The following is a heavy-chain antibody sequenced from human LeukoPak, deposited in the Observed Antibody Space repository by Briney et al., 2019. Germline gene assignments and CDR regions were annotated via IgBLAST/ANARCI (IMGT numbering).Heavy chain of an antibody. D-gene: IGHD3-3*01. Sequence: GSSVKASCKASGGTFSSYAISWVRQAPGQGLEWMGRIIPIFGIANYAQKFQGRVTITADKSTSTAYMELSSLRSEDTAVYYCAREGFTIFGVVIDYYYGMDVWGQGTTVTVSS. CDR1: GGTFSSYA. CDR3: AREGFTIFGVVIDYYYGMDV. V-gene: IGHV1-69*04. J-gene: IGHJ6*02. CDR2: IIPIFGIA.